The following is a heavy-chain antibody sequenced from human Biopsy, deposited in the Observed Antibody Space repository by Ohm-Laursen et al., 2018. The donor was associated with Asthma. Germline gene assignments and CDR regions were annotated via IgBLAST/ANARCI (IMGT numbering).Heavy chain of an antibody. CDR1: GGTFNTYV. J-gene: IGHJ4*02. CDR3: ARKAGSCISRTCYSLDF. D-gene: IGHD2-2*01. CDR2: INSVFGTT. Sequence: SAKVSCKSLGGTFNTYVIGGGRQGPGQGLWWVGGINSVFGTTTYTQKFQDRVTIPADGSTSTVYMELSSLRSEDTAVYYCARKAGSCISRTCYSLDFWGQGTLVTVSS. V-gene: IGHV1-69*13.